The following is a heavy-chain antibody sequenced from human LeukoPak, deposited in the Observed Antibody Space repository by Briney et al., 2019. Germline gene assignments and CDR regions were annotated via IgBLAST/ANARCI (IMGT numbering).Heavy chain of an antibody. D-gene: IGHD6-25*01. CDR2: INPGDSDT. V-gene: IGHV5-51*01. Sequence: GESPKIFCKGSAYSFTSYWIGWVRQMPGKGLEWMGIINPGDSDTRYNPSFQGQVTISADKSISTAYLQWSSLKASDTAVYYCARGYSSANWGQGTLVIVSS. J-gene: IGHJ4*02. CDR3: ARGYSSAN. CDR1: AYSFTSYW.